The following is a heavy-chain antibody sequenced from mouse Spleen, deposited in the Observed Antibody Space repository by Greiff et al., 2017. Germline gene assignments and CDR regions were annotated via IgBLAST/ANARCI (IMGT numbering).Heavy chain of an antibody. J-gene: IGHJ4*01. CDR3: ARHGNYVGAMDY. Sequence: EVQRVESGGGLVKPGGSLKLSCAASGFTFSSYAMSWVRQTPEKRLEWVATISSGGSYTYYPDSVKGRFTISRDNAKNTLYLQMSSLRSEDTAMYYCARHGNYVGAMDYWGQGTSVTVSS. D-gene: IGHD2-1*01. CDR1: GFTFSSYA. CDR2: ISSGGSYT. V-gene: IGHV5-9-3*01.